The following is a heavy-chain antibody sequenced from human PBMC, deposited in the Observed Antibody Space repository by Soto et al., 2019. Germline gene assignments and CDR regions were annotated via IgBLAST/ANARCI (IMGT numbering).Heavy chain of an antibody. CDR3: ARAYGGTCFDY. CDR2: IYYSGST. CDR1: GGSISSYY. D-gene: IGHD2-15*01. J-gene: IGHJ4*02. Sequence: QVQLQESGPGLVKPSETLSLTCTVSGGSISSYYWSWIRQPPGKGLEWIGYIYYSGSTNYNPSLKXRXTXSXXTSKNQFSLKLSSVTAADTAVYYCARAYGGTCFDYWGQGTLVTVSS. V-gene: IGHV4-59*01.